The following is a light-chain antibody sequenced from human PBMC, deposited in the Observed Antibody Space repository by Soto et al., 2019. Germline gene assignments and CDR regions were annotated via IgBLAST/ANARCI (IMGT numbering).Light chain of an antibody. V-gene: IGLV2-8*01. CDR2: EVT. Sequence: QSALTQPPSASGSPGQSVTISCTGTYSDDGDSNYVSWYQQHPGKAPKLVIYEVTQRPSGVPDRFSGSRSENTASLTVSRLQAEDEADYYCSSNVVGTNLKIFGGGTKVTVL. J-gene: IGLJ2*01. CDR1: YSDDGDSNY. CDR3: SSNVVGTNLKI.